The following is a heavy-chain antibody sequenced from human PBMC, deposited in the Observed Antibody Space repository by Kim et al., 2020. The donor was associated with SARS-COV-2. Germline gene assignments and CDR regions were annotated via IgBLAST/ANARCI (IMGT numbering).Heavy chain of an antibody. Sequence: SETLSLTCTVSGGSVSSGSYYWSWIRQPPGKGLEWIGYIYYSGSTNYNPSLKSRVTISVDTSKNQFSLKLSSVTAADTAVYYCARRYYDSSGFDYWGQGTLVTVSS. V-gene: IGHV4-61*01. CDR1: GGSVSSGSYY. J-gene: IGHJ4*02. D-gene: IGHD3-22*01. CDR3: ARRYYDSSGFDY. CDR2: IYYSGST.